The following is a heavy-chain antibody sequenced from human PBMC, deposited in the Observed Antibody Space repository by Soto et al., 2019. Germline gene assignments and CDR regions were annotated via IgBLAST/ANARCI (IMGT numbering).Heavy chain of an antibody. CDR1: GYTLTEFS. CDR2: FDPEDGET. Sequence: ASVKVSCKISGYTLTEFSMDWVRQAPGKGLEWMGGFDPEDGETIYAQKFQGRVTMTEDTSTDTAYMELSSLRSEDTAVYYCATKDREVAEGYSPAFDIWGQGTMVTVSS. D-gene: IGHD2-15*01. V-gene: IGHV1-24*01. J-gene: IGHJ3*02. CDR3: ATKDREVAEGYSPAFDI.